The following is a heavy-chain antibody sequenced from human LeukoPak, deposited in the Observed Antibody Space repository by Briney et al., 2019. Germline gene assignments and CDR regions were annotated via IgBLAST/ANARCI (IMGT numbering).Heavy chain of an antibody. V-gene: IGHV3-49*04. D-gene: IGHD5-12*01. J-gene: IGHJ6*02. CDR1: GFIFGDHA. CDR2: IRSKAYGGTT. CDR3: ARGPIHLWLHNGMDV. Sequence: GESLRLSCTASGFIFGDHAMSWVRQAPGKGLEWVGFIRSKAYGGTTEYAASVKGRFTISRDDSEGIAYLQMDSLRIDDTAVYYCARGPIHLWLHNGMDVWGQGTTVIVFS.